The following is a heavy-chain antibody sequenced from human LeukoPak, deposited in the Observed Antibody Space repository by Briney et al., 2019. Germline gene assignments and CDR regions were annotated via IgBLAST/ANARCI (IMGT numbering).Heavy chain of an antibody. V-gene: IGHV1-69*04. J-gene: IGHJ4*02. CDR3: AKIEGYSYGYHFDY. Sequence: ASVKVSCKASGGTFSSYAISWVRQAPGQGLEWMGRIIPILGIANYAQKFRGRVTITADKSTSTAYMELSSLRSEDTAVYYCAKIEGYSYGYHFDYWGQGTLVTVSS. D-gene: IGHD5-18*01. CDR1: GGTFSSYA. CDR2: IIPILGIA.